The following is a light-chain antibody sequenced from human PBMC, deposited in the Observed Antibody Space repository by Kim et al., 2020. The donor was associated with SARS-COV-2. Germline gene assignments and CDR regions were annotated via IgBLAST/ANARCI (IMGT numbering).Light chain of an antibody. CDR1: NLGDKF. J-gene: IGLJ2*01. CDR3: QAWDSITVV. V-gene: IGLV3-1*01. Sequence: SYELTQPPSVSVSPGQTASITCSGENLGDKFASWYQQRPGQSPVLVIYEDNKRPSGIPERFSGSSSGNTATLTISGTQAMDDGDYYCQAWDSITVVVGGGTQLTVL. CDR2: EDN.